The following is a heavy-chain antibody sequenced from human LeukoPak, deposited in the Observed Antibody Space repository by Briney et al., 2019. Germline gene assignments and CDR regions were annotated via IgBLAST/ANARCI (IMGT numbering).Heavy chain of an antibody. D-gene: IGHD4-11*01. Sequence: TGGSLRLSCAAPGFTFSSYAMSWVRQAPGRGLEWVANIKEDGSEKYYVDSVKGRFTISRDNAKNSLFLQMNSLRVEDTAVYYCARDLYSNYHYWGQGTLVTVSS. J-gene: IGHJ4*02. V-gene: IGHV3-7*01. CDR2: IKEDGSEK. CDR3: ARDLYSNYHY. CDR1: GFTFSSYA.